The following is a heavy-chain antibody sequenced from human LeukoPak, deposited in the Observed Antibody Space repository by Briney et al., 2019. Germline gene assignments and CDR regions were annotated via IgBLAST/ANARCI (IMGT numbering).Heavy chain of an antibody. Sequence: GASVKVSCRASGYTFTSYYMHWVRQAPGQGLEWMGGIIPIFGTANYAQKFQGRVTITADESTSTAYMELSSLRSEDTAVYYCAREKGYSSSSGFDYWGQGTLVTVSS. CDR2: IIPIFGTA. D-gene: IGHD6-6*01. V-gene: IGHV1-69*13. CDR1: GYTFTSYY. CDR3: AREKGYSSSSGFDY. J-gene: IGHJ4*02.